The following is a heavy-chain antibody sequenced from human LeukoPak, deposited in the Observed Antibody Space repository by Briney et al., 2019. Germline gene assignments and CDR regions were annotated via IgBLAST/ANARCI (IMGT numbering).Heavy chain of an antibody. CDR3: ARDLVESPYYYDSSGPTR. CDR1: GFTFSSYA. V-gene: IGHV3-30-3*01. J-gene: IGHJ4*02. Sequence: GRSLRLSCAASGFTFSSYAMHWVRQAPGKGLEWVAVISYDGSNKYYADSVKGRFTISRDNSKNTLYLQMNSLRAEDTAVYYCARDLVESPYYYDSSGPTRWGQGTLVTVSS. CDR2: ISYDGSNK. D-gene: IGHD3-22*01.